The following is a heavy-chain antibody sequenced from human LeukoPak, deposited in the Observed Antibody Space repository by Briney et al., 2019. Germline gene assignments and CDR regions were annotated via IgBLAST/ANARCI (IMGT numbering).Heavy chain of an antibody. J-gene: IGHJ6*03. V-gene: IGHV3-30*02. CDR3: AKDKNDYGDYYYMDV. CDR1: GFTFSSYG. D-gene: IGHD4-17*01. CDR2: IRHDGNHK. Sequence: PGGSLRLPCAASGFTFSSYGMHWVRQAPGKGLEWVAFIRHDGNHKNCADSVKGRFTISRDNSKNTLSLQMNSLRAEDTAVYYCAKDKNDYGDYYYMDVWGKGTTVTVSS.